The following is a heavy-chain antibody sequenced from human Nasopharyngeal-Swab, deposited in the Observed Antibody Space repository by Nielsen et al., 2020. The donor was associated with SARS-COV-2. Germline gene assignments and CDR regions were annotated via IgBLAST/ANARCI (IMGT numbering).Heavy chain of an antibody. Sequence: WVRQAAGQGLEWMGVINPSGGSTSYAQKFQGRVTMTRDTSTSTVYMELSSLRSEDTAVYYCARGTQSAFYDYVWGSNPLGGDYWGQGTLVTVSS. CDR2: INPSGGST. V-gene: IGHV1-46*01. CDR3: ARGTQSAFYDYVWGSNPLGGDY. J-gene: IGHJ4*02. D-gene: IGHD3-16*01.